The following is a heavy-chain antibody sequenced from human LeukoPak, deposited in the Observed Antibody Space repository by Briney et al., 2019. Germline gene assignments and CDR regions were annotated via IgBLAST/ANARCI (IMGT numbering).Heavy chain of an antibody. CDR1: GYTFTSYD. J-gene: IGHJ4*02. V-gene: IGHV1-8*01. Sequence: GASVKVSCKASGYTFTSYDINWLRQATGQGLEWMGWMNPNSGNTGYAQKFQGRVTMTRSTSISPAYMELSSLRSEDTAVYYCARAIAAAGADYWGQGTLVTVSS. CDR3: ARAIAAAGADY. D-gene: IGHD6-13*01. CDR2: MNPNSGNT.